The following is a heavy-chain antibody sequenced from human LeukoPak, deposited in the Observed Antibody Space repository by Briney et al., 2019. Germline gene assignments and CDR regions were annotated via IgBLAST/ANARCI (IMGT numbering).Heavy chain of an antibody. CDR2: LYTNGST. Sequence: NPSETLTLTCTVSGGSITDYYWNWIRQPAGKGLEWIGHLYTNGSTNYNPSLKSRVTMSGDTYKNQFSLKLTSVTAADTAVYYCARFYGSSWDGGNFQHWGQGTLVTVSS. V-gene: IGHV4-4*07. CDR3: ARFYGSSWDGGNFQH. D-gene: IGHD6-13*01. J-gene: IGHJ1*01. CDR1: GGSITDYY.